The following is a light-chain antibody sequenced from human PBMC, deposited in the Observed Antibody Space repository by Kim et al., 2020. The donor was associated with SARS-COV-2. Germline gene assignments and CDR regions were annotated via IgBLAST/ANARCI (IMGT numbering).Light chain of an antibody. V-gene: IGLV2-8*01. CDR2: EVI. CDR3: SSYAARNTLV. Sequence: GQSLTISCVGTGAAFGSYDYVSWYQQLPGIAPKLIIFEVIKRPSGVPDRFSGSKSGNTASLTVSGLHAEDEAEYCCSSYAARNTLVFGGGTQLTVL. J-gene: IGLJ2*01. CDR1: GAAFGSYDY.